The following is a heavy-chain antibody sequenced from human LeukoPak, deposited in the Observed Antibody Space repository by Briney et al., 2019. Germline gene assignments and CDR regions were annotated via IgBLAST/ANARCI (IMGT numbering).Heavy chain of an antibody. CDR1: GFTFSSYG. CDR3: VSFYETY. V-gene: IGHV3-74*01. D-gene: IGHD2-2*01. J-gene: IGHJ4*02. CDR2: SNSDGSWT. Sequence: GGSLRLSCAASGFTFSSYGMHWVRQAPGKGLVWVSHSNSDGSWTSYADSVKGRFTISKDNAKNTVYLQMNNLRAEDTAVYYCVSFYETYWGRGTLVTVSS.